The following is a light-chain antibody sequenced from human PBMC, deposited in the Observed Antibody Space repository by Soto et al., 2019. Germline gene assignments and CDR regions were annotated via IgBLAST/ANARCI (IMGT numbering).Light chain of an antibody. J-gene: IGKJ4*01. CDR3: QQSSTVPLT. Sequence: DIQMSQSPSSLSASVGDSVTITCRASQSITTVLNWYQKKPGKAPKLLIYSASILQSGVPSRFSGAGSGTDFSLTISSLQPEDSAAYICQQSSTVPLTFGGGTKVEIK. V-gene: IGKV1-39*01. CDR2: SAS. CDR1: QSITTV.